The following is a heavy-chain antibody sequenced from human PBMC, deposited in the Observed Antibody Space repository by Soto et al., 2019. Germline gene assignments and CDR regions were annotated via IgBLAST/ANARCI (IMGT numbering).Heavy chain of an antibody. CDR3: VRGGFLSHDHVIIAPATLGFDP. D-gene: IGHD2-2*01. V-gene: IGHV1-8*01. CDR1: GYTFTTYY. CDR2: MNPNRTNT. Sequence: QVQLMQSGAEVKKPGASVKVSCKASGYTFTTYYINWVRQAPGQGLEWMGWMNPNRTNTGYAEKFQGRVTMTRDTSISTAYMELSSLRYDDTAVYYCVRGGFLSHDHVIIAPATLGFDPWGQGTLVTVSS. J-gene: IGHJ5*02.